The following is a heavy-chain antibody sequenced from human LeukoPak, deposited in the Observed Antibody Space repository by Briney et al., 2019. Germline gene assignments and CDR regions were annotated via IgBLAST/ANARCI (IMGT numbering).Heavy chain of an antibody. J-gene: IGHJ3*02. Sequence: GGSLRLSCAASGFTFSSYAMSWVRQAPGKGLEWVSAISGSGGSTYYADSIKGRFTISRDNAKNSLFLQMNTLRAEDTAVYYCARELREHGVFDIWGQGTMVTVSS. CDR2: ISGSGGST. D-gene: IGHD1-26*01. V-gene: IGHV3-23*01. CDR3: ARELREHGVFDI. CDR1: GFTFSSYA.